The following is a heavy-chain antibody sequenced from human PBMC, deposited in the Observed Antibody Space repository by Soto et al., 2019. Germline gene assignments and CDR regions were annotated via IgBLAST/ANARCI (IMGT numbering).Heavy chain of an antibody. V-gene: IGHV3-23*01. J-gene: IGHJ4*02. CDR3: AKDPNGDYLGAFDY. CDR2: ISGGGGST. CDR1: GFTVSSNY. D-gene: IGHD4-17*01. Sequence: GSLRLSCAASGFTVSSNYMTWVRQAPGKGLEWVSSISGGGGSTSYADSVRGRFTISRDNSKNMLFLQMNSLRAEDTAVYYCAKDPNGDYLGAFDYWGQGTLVTVSS.